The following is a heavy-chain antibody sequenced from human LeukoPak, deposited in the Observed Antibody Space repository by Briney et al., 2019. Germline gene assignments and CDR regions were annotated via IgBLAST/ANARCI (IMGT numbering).Heavy chain of an antibody. J-gene: IGHJ4*02. CDR2: IYYSGST. CDR1: GGSISSYY. D-gene: IGHD3-16*02. V-gene: IGHV4-59*12. CDR3: ARVRHYDYVWGSYRGESRFDY. Sequence: SETLSLTCTVSGGSISSYYWSWIRQPPGKGLEWIGYIYYSGSTNYNPSLKSRVTISVDTSKNQFSLKLSSVTAADTAVYYCARVRHYDYVWGSYRGESRFDYWGQGTLVTVSS.